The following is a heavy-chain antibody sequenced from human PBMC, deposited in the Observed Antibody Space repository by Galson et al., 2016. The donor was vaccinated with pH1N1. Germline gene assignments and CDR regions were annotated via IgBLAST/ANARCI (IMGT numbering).Heavy chain of an antibody. V-gene: IGHV1-69*01. CDR3: AREDYYDTDLSDWYFDL. J-gene: IGHJ2*01. D-gene: IGHD3-22*01. CDR2: IIPIFNTV. Sequence: QSGAEVKKPGESLKISCKASGGTFGSYGINWVRQAPGQGLEWMGGIIPIFNTVKYAQNFQGRVTITADESKTTAYMELSSLRSEDTAMYYCAREDYYDTDLSDWYFDLWGRGTLLTVSS. CDR1: GGTFGSYG.